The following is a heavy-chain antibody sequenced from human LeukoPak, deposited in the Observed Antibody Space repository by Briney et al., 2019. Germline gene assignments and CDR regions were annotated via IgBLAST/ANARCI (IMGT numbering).Heavy chain of an antibody. CDR3: ARGTWEAAATPHSFDT. J-gene: IGHJ4*02. CDR2: ISCYNGHT. CDR1: GFSHASFG. D-gene: IGHD1-26*01. V-gene: IGHV1-18*01. Sequence: ASVKDSCKAFGFSHASFGFNWVRQAPGQGLEWMGWISCYNGHTRYVQKFTDKVTMTTDSSTSTVYMELRSLRYDDTALYYCARGTWEAAATPHSFDTWGQGALVLVSS.